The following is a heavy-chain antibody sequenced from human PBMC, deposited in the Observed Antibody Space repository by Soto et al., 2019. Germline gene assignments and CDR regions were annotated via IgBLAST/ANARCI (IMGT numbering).Heavy chain of an antibody. CDR1: GYTFTSYG. CDR2: ISAYNGNT. Sequence: QVQLVQSGAEVKKPGASVKVSCKPSGYTFTSYGISWVRQAPGQGLEWMGWISAYNGNTNNAQKLQGRVTMTTDTPTSTAYMELRSVRSDDTAVYYCARDRSGRSYSVYWGQGTLVTVSS. CDR3: ARDRSGRSYSVY. D-gene: IGHD3-10*01. V-gene: IGHV1-18*01. J-gene: IGHJ4*02.